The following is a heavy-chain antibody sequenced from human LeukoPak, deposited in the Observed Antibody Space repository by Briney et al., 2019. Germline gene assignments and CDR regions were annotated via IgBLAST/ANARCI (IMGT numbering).Heavy chain of an antibody. CDR3: ARSYPEGSMIVMVLFDY. CDR1: GFTFDDYG. Sequence: PGGSLRLSCAASGFTFDDYGMSWVRQAPGKGLEWVSSISSGSTYIYYADSVKGRFTISRDNAENSLYLQMKSLRAEDTAVYYCARSYPEGSMIVMVLFDYWGQGTLVTVSS. D-gene: IGHD3-22*01. V-gene: IGHV3-21*01. J-gene: IGHJ4*02. CDR2: ISSGSTYI.